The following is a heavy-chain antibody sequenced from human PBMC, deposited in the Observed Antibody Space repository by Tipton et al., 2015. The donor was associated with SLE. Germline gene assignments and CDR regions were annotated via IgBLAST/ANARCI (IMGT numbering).Heavy chain of an antibody. V-gene: IGHV1-69*01. Sequence: QSGPEVKKPGSSVKVSCKASGGTFSSHAISWVRQAPGQGLEWMGGIIPIFGTTNYAQKFQGRVTITADEFTSTAYMELTSLRSEDTAVYYCARDPYSSTWFPRYWGQGTLVTVSS. CDR3: ARDPYSSTWFPRY. J-gene: IGHJ4*02. CDR2: IIPIFGTT. CDR1: GGTFSSHA. D-gene: IGHD6-13*01.